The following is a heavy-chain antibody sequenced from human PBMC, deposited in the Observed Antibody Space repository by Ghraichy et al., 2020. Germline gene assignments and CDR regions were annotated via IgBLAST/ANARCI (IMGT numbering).Heavy chain of an antibody. CDR2: ISYDERNK. CDR3: AKGEYRDILARLQD. V-gene: IGHV3-30*18. D-gene: IGHD3-9*01. Sequence: GEPLNSPVQPLASLSETMAYTGSARLQARGLEWVTVISYDERNKYYGDSVKGRFTISRDNSKNTLYLQMNNLRAEDMAVYYCAKGEYRDILARLQDWGQGTLVTVSS. J-gene: IGHJ1*01. CDR1: ASLSETMA.